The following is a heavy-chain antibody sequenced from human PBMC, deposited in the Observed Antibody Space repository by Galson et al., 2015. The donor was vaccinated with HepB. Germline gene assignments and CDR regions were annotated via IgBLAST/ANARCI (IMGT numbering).Heavy chain of an antibody. V-gene: IGHV4-30-4*07. CDR1: GGSINSGAYS. CDR3: ARHPLDSADGIAFDI. D-gene: IGHD6-13*01. CDR2: IYDSGNT. Sequence: TLSLTCAVSGGSINSGAYSWSWIRQPPGKGLEWIGYIYDSGNTYYNPSLKSRVSISLDTSKKQFSLNLNSVTAADTAVYFCARHPLDSADGIAFDIWGHGTMVTVSS. J-gene: IGHJ3*02.